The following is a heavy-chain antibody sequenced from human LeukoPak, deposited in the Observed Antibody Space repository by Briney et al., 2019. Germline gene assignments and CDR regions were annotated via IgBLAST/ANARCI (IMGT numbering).Heavy chain of an antibody. CDR1: GFTFSTFW. CDR3: ARGASSSP. J-gene: IGHJ5*02. D-gene: IGHD6-13*01. CDR2: IKQDGSER. V-gene: IGHV3-7*03. Sequence: GGSLRLSCEASGFTFSTFWMTWVRQVPGKGLEWVANIKQDGSERNYVDSVKGRFTISRDNAKNSLYLQMNSLRAEDTAVYYCARGASSSPWGQGALVTVSS.